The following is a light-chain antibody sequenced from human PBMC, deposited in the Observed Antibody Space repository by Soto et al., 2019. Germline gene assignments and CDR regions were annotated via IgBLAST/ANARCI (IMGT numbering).Light chain of an antibody. CDR3: ASYTSSLTLV. V-gene: IGLV2-14*01. J-gene: IGLJ3*02. CDR2: EIT. Sequence: QSVLTQPASVSGSPGQSITISCTGTSHDVGNDNYVSWYQQHPGKVPKLIIYEITIRPSGVSDRFSGSKSGYTASLTISGLQAEDEADYYGASYTSSLTLVFGGGTKVTVL. CDR1: SHDVGNDNY.